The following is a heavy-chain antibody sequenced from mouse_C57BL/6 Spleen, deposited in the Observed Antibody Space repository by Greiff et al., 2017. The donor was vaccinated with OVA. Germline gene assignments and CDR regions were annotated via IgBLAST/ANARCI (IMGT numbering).Heavy chain of an antibody. CDR3: TRVYYYGRSSPAAMDY. CDR2: ISSGGDYI. D-gene: IGHD1-1*01. V-gene: IGHV5-9-1*02. Sequence: EVKLVESGEGLVKPGGSLKLSCAASGFTFSSYAMSWVRQTPEKRLEWVAYISSGGDYIYYADTVKGRFTISRDNARNTLYLQMSSLKSEDTAMYYCTRVYYYGRSSPAAMDYWGQGTSVTVSS. CDR1: GFTFSSYA. J-gene: IGHJ4*01.